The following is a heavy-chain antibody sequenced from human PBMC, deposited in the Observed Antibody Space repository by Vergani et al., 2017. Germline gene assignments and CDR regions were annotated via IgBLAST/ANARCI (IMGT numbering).Heavy chain of an antibody. Sequence: EVQLVESGGGLVQPGGSLRLSCSASGFTFSSYAMHWVRQAPGKGLEYVSAISSNGGSTYYADSVKGRFTISRDNSKNTLYLQMSSLRAEDTAVYYCVKAGVAYYTVDXFDYWGQGTLVTVSS. V-gene: IGHV3-64D*06. CDR3: VKAGVAYYTVDXFDY. CDR1: GFTFSSYA. D-gene: IGHD3-3*01. CDR2: ISSNGGST. J-gene: IGHJ4*02.